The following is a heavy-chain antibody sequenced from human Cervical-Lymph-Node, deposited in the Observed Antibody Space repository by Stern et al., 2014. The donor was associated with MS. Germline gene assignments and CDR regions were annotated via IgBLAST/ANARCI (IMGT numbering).Heavy chain of an antibody. V-gene: IGHV1-8*02. D-gene: IGHD3-10*01. CDR1: GFTFTSYY. Sequence: VQLVESGAEVKKPGASVKVSCKASGFTFTSYYIHWVRQATGQGLEWMGRINPISGNTGCAQNGRGRVTMTRNTSISTAYMELSSLRSEDTAVYYCARGLEELLWVGELSRFGWGIDVWGQGTTVTVSS. J-gene: IGHJ6*02. CDR3: ARGLEELLWVGELSRFGWGIDV. CDR2: INPISGNT.